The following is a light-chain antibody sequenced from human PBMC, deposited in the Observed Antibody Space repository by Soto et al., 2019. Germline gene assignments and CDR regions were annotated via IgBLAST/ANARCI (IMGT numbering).Light chain of an antibody. V-gene: IGKV1-12*01. CDR1: HDVRTW. CDR3: LQVNDMPLT. CDR2: AAS. Sequence: IQMTQSPSSVSASIGETVTLTCRASHDVRTWLAWYQQIPGRAPKLLIHAASKLQSGVPSRFSGSGSRTDFTLTISNLQPDDLCTYYCLQVNDMPLTFGPGTRVDLK. J-gene: IGKJ3*01.